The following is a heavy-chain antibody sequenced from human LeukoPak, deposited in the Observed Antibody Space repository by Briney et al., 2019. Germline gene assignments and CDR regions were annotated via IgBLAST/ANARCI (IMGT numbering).Heavy chain of an antibody. CDR2: IYYSGST. D-gene: IGHD4-17*01. V-gene: IGHV4-39*07. Sequence: KPSETLSLTCTVSGGSISSSSYYWGWIRQPPGKGLEWIGSIYYSGSTYYNPSLKSRVTISVDTSKNQFSLKLSSVTAADTAVYYCARDLWTTVTHGAFDIWGQGTMVTVSS. CDR1: GGSISSSSYY. J-gene: IGHJ3*02. CDR3: ARDLWTTVTHGAFDI.